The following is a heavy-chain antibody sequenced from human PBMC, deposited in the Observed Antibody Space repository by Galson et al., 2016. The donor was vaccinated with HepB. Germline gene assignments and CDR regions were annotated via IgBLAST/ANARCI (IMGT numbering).Heavy chain of an antibody. CDR1: GSSIRNRSFY. Sequence: SETLSLTCSVSGSSIRNRSFYWGWIRQPPGKGLEWIGSVYYDGRTYHNPSLKSRLTMSIDTSKNQCSLELNSVTAADTAVYYCARLMGFDSSGLWGQGTLVIVS. CDR3: ARLMGFDSSGL. D-gene: IGHD3-22*01. J-gene: IGHJ4*02. CDR2: VYYDGRT. V-gene: IGHV4-39*01.